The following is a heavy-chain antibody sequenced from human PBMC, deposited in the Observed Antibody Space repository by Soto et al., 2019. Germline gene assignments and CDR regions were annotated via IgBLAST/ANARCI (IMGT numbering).Heavy chain of an antibody. Sequence: SETLSLTCTVSGGSISSFCWSWIRQSPGKGLEWIGSIYDTGRTNYNPSLESRVTISVDRSKNQFSLKLTSVTAADTAVYYCASSNIAAAGFYYYGMDVWGRGTTVTVSS. CDR3: ASSNIAAAGFYYYGMDV. J-gene: IGHJ6*02. D-gene: IGHD6-13*01. CDR1: GGSISSFC. CDR2: IYDTGRT. V-gene: IGHV4-59*01.